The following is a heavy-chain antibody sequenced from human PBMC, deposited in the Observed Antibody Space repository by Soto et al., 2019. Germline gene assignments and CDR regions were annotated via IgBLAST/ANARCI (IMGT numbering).Heavy chain of an antibody. CDR1: GYTFTVYY. CDR2: ITPNSGDT. D-gene: IGHD3-3*01. J-gene: IGHJ4*02. V-gene: IGHV1-2*02. CDR3: ARRPPYYDFWTGSDY. Sequence: ASVKVSCKASGYTFTVYYIYWVRQAPGQGLEWMGWITPNSGDTKYSQKFQGRVIMTRDTSISTAYMELTWLTSDDTAVYYCARRPPYYDFWTGSDYWGQGTPVTVSS.